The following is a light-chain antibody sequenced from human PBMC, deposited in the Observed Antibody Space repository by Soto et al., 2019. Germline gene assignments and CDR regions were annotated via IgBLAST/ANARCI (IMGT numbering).Light chain of an antibody. CDR2: DVS. V-gene: IGKV1-5*01. J-gene: IGKJ1*01. Sequence: DIQMTQAPSTISASVGDRFTITCRSSQSINAWLAWYQQKPGKAPKLLIYDVSTLDSGVPSRFSGSASGTEFTLTISSLESDDFATYYCQQYHRYSTFGQGTKVDIK. CDR1: QSINAW. CDR3: QQYHRYST.